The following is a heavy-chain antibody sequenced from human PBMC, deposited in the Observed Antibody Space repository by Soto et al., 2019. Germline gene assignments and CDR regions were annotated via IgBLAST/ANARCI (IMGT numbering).Heavy chain of an antibody. J-gene: IGHJ4*02. CDR2: INPSSGTT. V-gene: IGHV1-46*01. CDR1: GYTFSRFY. Sequence: GASVKVSCKASGYTFSRFYIHWVRQAPGQGLQLMGLINPSSGTTNYAQNFQGRVTMTRDTSTTTVYMETNDLRSEDTAVYYCARVLEGKYYYESSGYWGQGTLVTVS. CDR3: ARVLEGKYYYESSGY. D-gene: IGHD3-22*01.